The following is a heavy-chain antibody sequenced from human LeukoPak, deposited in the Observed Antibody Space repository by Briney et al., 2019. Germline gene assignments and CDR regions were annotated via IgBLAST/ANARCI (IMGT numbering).Heavy chain of an antibody. CDR3: ARGPFKYCSGGSCYFNWFDP. Sequence: SVKVSCKASGGTFSSYAISWVRQAPGQGLEWMGRIIPIFGIANYAQKFQGRVTITADKSTSTAYMELSSLRSEDTAVYYCARGPFKYCSGGSCYFNWFDPWGQGTLVTVSS. J-gene: IGHJ5*02. CDR2: IIPIFGIA. CDR1: GGTFSSYA. V-gene: IGHV1-69*04. D-gene: IGHD2-15*01.